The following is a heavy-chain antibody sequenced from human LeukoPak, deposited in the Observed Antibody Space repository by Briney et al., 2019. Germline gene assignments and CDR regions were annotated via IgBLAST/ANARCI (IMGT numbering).Heavy chain of an antibody. D-gene: IGHD3-16*01. J-gene: IGHJ4*02. CDR3: VRDLGGPAAN. CDR1: GFTFTTYD. V-gene: IGHV3-13*01. CDR2: IGSSGDT. Sequence: GGSLRLSCAASGFTFTTYDFPWVRQPTGKGLEWVSSIGSSGDTFYSGSVKGRFTISRDNAKNSLYLQMNSLRAGDTALYYCVRDLGGPAANWGQGTLVTVSS.